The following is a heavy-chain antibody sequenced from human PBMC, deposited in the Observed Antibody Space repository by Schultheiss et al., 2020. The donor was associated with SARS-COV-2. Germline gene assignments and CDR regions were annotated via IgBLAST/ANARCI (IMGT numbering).Heavy chain of an antibody. CDR3: ARVYYDFWSGYDAFDI. Sequence: GGSLRLSCAASGFTFSDYYMSWIRQAPGKGLEWVGRIKSKTDGGTTDYAAPVKGRFTISRDNSKNTLYLQMNSLRAEDTAVYYCARVYYDFWSGYDAFDIWGQGTMVTVSS. V-gene: IGHV3-15*01. J-gene: IGHJ3*02. CDR1: GFTFSDYY. D-gene: IGHD3-3*01. CDR2: IKSKTDGGTT.